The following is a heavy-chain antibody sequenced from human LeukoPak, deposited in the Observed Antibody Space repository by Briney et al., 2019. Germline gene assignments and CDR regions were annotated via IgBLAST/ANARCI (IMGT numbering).Heavy chain of an antibody. CDR2: IYYSGST. CDR3: ARGGCSSTSCATDWFDP. J-gene: IGHJ5*02. D-gene: IGHD2-2*01. Sequence: PSETLSLTCTVSGGSISSYYWSWIRQPPGKGLEWIGYIYYSGSTNYNPSLKSRVTISVDTSKNQFSLKLGSVTAADTAVYYCARGGCSSTSCATDWFDPWGQGTLVTVSS. V-gene: IGHV4-59*01. CDR1: GGSISSYY.